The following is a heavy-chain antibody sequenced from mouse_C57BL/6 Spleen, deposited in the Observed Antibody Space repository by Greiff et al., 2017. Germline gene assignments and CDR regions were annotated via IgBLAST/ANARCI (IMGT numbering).Heavy chain of an antibody. D-gene: IGHD4-1*01. CDR2: IDPSDSYT. CDR3: ARGRWDGNWYVDV. V-gene: IGHV1-69*01. CDR1: GYTFTSYW. Sequence: QVQLQQPGAELVMPGASVKLSCKASGYTFTSYWMHWVKQRPGQGLEWIGEIDPSDSYTNYNQKFKGKSTLTVDKSSSTAYMQLSSLTSEDSAVYYCARGRWDGNWYVDVWGTGTTVTVSS. J-gene: IGHJ1*03.